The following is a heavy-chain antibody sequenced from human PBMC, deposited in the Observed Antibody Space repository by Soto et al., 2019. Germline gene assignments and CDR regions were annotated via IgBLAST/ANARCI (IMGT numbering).Heavy chain of an antibody. CDR3: AKDSYGSGIHFYYYYYMDV. V-gene: IGHV3-23*01. D-gene: IGHD3-10*01. Sequence: EVQLLESGGGLVQPGGSLRLSCAASGFTFSNYAMSWVRQAPGKGLEWVSGISGSNGTTYYADSVKGRFTISRDNSKNTLFLQMNSLRAEDTAVYYCAKDSYGSGIHFYYYYYMDVWGKGTTVTVSS. CDR2: ISGSNGTT. CDR1: GFTFSNYA. J-gene: IGHJ6*03.